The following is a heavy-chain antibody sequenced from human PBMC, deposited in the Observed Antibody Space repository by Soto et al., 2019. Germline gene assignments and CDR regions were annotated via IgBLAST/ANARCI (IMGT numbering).Heavy chain of an antibody. CDR1: GYRFTSHW. Sequence: GESLMISCKASGYRFTSHWIAWVRQMPGKGLEWMGIIYPGDSDTRYSPSFQGQVTISADTSITTAYLQWGSLMASDTDIYYCARVSSHGPVWGRDYSKSGMDVWRQWTTVTVSS. D-gene: IGHD3-16*01. V-gene: IGHV5-51*01. CDR2: IYPGDSDT. J-gene: IGHJ6*02. CDR3: ARVSSHGPVWGRDYSKSGMDV.